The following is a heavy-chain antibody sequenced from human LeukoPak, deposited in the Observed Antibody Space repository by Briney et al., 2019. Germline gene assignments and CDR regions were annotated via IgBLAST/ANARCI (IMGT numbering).Heavy chain of an antibody. CDR3: ARELRGYNRLRTYYYYMDV. CDR1: GFTVSRNY. Sequence: GGSLRLSCAASGFTVSRNYMSWVRQAPGKGLECVSVIYSGGNTYYTDSVRGRFTISRDNSKNTLYLQMNSLKTEDTAVYYCARELRGYNRLRTYYYYMDVWGKGTTVTVSS. CDR2: IYSGGNT. D-gene: IGHD5-24*01. V-gene: IGHV3-66*01. J-gene: IGHJ6*03.